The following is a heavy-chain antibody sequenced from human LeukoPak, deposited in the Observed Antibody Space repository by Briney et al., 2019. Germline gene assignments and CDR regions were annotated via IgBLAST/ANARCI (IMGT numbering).Heavy chain of an antibody. V-gene: IGHV3-53*01. CDR3: ARGSNGYSFDY. Sequence: PGGSLRLSCAASGFTVSSNYMSWVRQAPGKGLEWVSVIYSGGSTYYADSVKGRFTISRDNSKNTLYLQMNSLRAEDTAVYYCARGSNGYSFDYWGQGTLVTVSS. CDR1: GFTVSSNY. D-gene: IGHD5-18*01. J-gene: IGHJ4*02. CDR2: IYSGGST.